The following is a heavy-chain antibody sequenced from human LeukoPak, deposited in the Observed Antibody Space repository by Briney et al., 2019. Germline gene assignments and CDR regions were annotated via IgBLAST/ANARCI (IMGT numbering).Heavy chain of an antibody. Sequence: GASVKVSCKASGGTFSSYAISWVRQAPGQGLEWMGGIIPIFGKANYAQKFQGRVTITADESTSTAYMELSSLRSEDKVVYYSARGAYDILTGYLFDYWGQGTLVTVSS. CDR1: GGTFSSYA. V-gene: IGHV1-69*13. J-gene: IGHJ4*02. CDR3: ARGAYDILTGYLFDY. CDR2: IIPIFGKA. D-gene: IGHD3-9*01.